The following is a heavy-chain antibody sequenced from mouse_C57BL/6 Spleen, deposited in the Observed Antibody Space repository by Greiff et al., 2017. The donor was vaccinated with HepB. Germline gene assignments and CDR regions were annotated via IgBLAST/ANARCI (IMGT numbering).Heavy chain of an antibody. J-gene: IGHJ4*01. V-gene: IGHV1-52*01. Sequence: VQLQQPGAELVRPGSSVKLSCKASGYTFTSYWMHWVKQRPIQGLEWIGNIDPSDSETHYNQKFKDKATLTEDKSSSTAYMQLSSLTSEDSAVYCCASDYYGSSYAMDYWGQGTSVTVSS. D-gene: IGHD1-1*01. CDR2: IDPSDSET. CDR1: GYTFTSYW. CDR3: ASDYYGSSYAMDY.